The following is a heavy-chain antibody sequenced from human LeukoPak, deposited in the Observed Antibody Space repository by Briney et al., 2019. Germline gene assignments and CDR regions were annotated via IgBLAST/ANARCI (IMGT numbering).Heavy chain of an antibody. Sequence: GGSLRLSCATSQFTFNKYGMHRVRQAPGRGLEWVAFVRYDGTTNQYSDSVKGRFFISRDNSRDMLFLRMNNLSSDDTAVYYCAKGGLSVAATFDHWGQGTRVIVSS. CDR1: QFTFNKYG. V-gene: IGHV3-30*02. CDR2: VRYDGTTN. CDR3: AKGGLSVAATFDH. J-gene: IGHJ4*02. D-gene: IGHD6-19*01.